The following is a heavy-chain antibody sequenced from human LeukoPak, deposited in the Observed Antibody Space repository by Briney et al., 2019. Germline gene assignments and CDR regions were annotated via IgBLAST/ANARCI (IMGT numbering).Heavy chain of an antibody. Sequence: PSETLSLTCTVSGGSISSGGYYWSWIRQPPGKGLGWIGYIYHSASTYYNPSLKRRVTISVDRPKNQFSLKLSSVTAADTAVYYCARVFVGVGITIFGVASPWAFDIWGQGTMVTVSS. CDR1: GGSISSGGYY. V-gene: IGHV4-30-2*01. D-gene: IGHD3-3*01. CDR2: IYHSAST. CDR3: ARVFVGVGITIFGVASPWAFDI. J-gene: IGHJ3*02.